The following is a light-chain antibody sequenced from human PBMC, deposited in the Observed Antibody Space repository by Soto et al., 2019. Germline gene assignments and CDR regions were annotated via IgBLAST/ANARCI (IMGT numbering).Light chain of an antibody. Sequence: DIQLTQSPSVLSASVGDRVTITCRASQGISTYLAWYQQKPGKPPNLLIYAASTLQSGVPSRFSGSGSGTEFTLTISSLQPEDFGTYYCHQLNSYPITFGPGTRLEIK. V-gene: IGKV1-9*01. J-gene: IGKJ5*01. CDR1: QGISTY. CDR2: AAS. CDR3: HQLNSYPIT.